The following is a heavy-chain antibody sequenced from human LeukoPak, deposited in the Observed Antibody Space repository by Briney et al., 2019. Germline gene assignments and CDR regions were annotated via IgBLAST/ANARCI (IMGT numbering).Heavy chain of an antibody. D-gene: IGHD2/OR15-2a*01. V-gene: IGHV3-23*01. CDR1: GFTFSSYA. J-gene: IGHJ4*02. CDR2: ISGSGGST. CDR3: ANQDSTEYSYYFDF. Sequence: GSLRLSCAASGFTFSSYAMSWVRQAPGKGLEWVSAISGSGGSTYYADSVKGRLTISRDNSKNTLYLQMNSLRAEDTAVYYCANQDSTEYSYYFDFWGQGTLVTVSS.